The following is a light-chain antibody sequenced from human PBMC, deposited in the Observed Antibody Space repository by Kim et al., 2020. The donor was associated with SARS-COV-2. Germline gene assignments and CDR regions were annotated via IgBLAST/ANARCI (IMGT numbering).Light chain of an antibody. Sequence: EIVLTQSPATLSLSPGERATLSCRASQSVSSYLAWYQQKPGQAPRLLIYDASNRATGIPARFSGSGSGTDFTLTISSLEPEDFAVYYWQQRSNWPPRLSVGHGNKLEI. J-gene: IGKJ2*01. CDR1: QSVSSY. V-gene: IGKV3-11*01. CDR3: QQRSNWPPRLS. CDR2: DAS.